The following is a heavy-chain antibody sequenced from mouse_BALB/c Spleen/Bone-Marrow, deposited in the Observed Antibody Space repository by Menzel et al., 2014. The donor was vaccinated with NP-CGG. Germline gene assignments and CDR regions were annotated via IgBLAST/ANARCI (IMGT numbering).Heavy chain of an antibody. CDR2: ISDGGSYT. Sequence: EVKLVGSGGGLVKPGGSLKLSCAASGFTFSDYYMYWVRQTPEKRLEWVATISDGGSYTYYPDSVKGRFTISRDNAKNNLYLQMSSLKSEDTAMYYCANYYGSTWFAYWGQGTLVTVSA. CDR3: ANYYGSTWFAY. D-gene: IGHD1-1*01. V-gene: IGHV5-4*02. J-gene: IGHJ3*01. CDR1: GFTFSDYY.